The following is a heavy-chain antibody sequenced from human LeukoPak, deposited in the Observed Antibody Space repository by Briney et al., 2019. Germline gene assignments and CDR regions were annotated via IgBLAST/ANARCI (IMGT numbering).Heavy chain of an antibody. V-gene: IGHV3-30*18. CDR1: RFTFSSYG. D-gene: IGHD3-9*01. CDR3: ANKRGLSGYFVY. J-gene: IGHJ4*02. CDR2: ISYDGSNK. Sequence: PGRSLRLSCAASRFTFSSYGMHWVRQAPGKGLEWVAVISYDGSNKYYADSVKGRFTISRDNSKNTLYLQMNSLRAEDTAVYYCANKRGLSGYFVYWGQGTLVTVSS.